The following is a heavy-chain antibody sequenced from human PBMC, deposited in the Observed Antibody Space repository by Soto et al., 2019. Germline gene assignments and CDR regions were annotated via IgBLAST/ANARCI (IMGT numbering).Heavy chain of an antibody. CDR3: ARSYSGGDAYFDY. CDR2: IYQSGST. D-gene: IGHD2-21*02. V-gene: IGHV4-30-2*01. CDR1: GGSISSGGYA. Sequence: KSSETLSLTCAVSGGSISSGGYAWAWIRQPPGKGLEWVGYIYQSGSTCYNPSLKSRVTIAADRSKNQFSLNLASVTAADTAVYYCARSYSGGDAYFDYWGQGTVVTVSP. J-gene: IGHJ4*02.